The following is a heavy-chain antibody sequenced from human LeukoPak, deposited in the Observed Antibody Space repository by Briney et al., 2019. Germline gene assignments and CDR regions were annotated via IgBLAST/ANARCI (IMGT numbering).Heavy chain of an antibody. CDR1: GGSFSGYY. J-gene: IGHJ5*02. Sequence: PSETLSLTCAVYGGSFSGYYWSWIRQPPGKGLEWIGEINHSGSTNYNPSLKSRVTISVDTSKNQVSLKLSSVTAADTAVYYCARSGDILTGYRPHNWFDPWGRGTLVTVSS. D-gene: IGHD3-9*01. CDR2: INHSGST. CDR3: ARSGDILTGYRPHNWFDP. V-gene: IGHV4-34*01.